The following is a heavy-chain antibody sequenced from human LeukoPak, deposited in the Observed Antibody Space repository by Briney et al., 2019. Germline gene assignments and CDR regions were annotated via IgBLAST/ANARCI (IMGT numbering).Heavy chain of an antibody. CDR1: GGSISSYY. CDR3: ARGIKQVWSGYPTAKTRREYYFDF. Sequence: SETLSLTCTVSGGSISSYYWSWIRQPPGKGLEWIGEITHSRSTNYSPSLKSRLTISVDTSKNQFSLKLISVTAADTALYFCARGIKQVWSGYPTAKTRREYYFDFWGQGTLVTVSS. J-gene: IGHJ4*02. V-gene: IGHV4-34*01. D-gene: IGHD3-3*01. CDR2: ITHSRST.